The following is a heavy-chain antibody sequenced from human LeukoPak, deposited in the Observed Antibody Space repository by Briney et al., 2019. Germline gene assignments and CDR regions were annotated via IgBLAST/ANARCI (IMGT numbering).Heavy chain of an antibody. V-gene: IGHV3-48*01. CDR3: ARDYLTMVRGVTHDAFDI. J-gene: IGHJ3*02. CDR2: ISSSSSTI. D-gene: IGHD3-10*01. Sequence: GSLRLSCAASGFTFSSYSMNWVRQAPGKGLEWGSYISSSSSTIYYADSVKGRFTISRDNAKNSLYLQMNSLRAEDTAVYYCARDYLTMVRGVTHDAFDIWGQGTMVTVSS. CDR1: GFTFSSYS.